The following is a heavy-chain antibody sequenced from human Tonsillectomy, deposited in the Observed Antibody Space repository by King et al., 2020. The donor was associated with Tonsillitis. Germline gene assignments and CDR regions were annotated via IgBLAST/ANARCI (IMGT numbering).Heavy chain of an antibody. J-gene: IGHJ4*02. V-gene: IGHV3-11*01. CDR3: ARFPRYTTSPFDY. D-gene: IGHD2-2*02. Sequence: VQLVESGGGLVKPGGSLRLSCAASGFIFSDYYMSWVRQAPGKGLEWVSYISSSGRIIDYADSVKGRFTISRDNGKNSLHLQMSSLRAEDTAVYYCARFPRYTTSPFDYWGQGTLVTVSS. CDR2: ISSSGRII. CDR1: GFIFSDYY.